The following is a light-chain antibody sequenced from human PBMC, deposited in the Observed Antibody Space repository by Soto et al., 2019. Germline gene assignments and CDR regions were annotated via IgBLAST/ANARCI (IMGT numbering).Light chain of an antibody. J-gene: IGKJ4*01. CDR3: QQYYNSPLT. Sequence: DIVLTQSPGTLSLSPGERAALSCRASQSVSSSYLAWYQQKPGQAPRLLIYGASNRATGIPDRFSGSGSGTDFTLTISRLEPEDFAVYYCQQYYNSPLTVGGGTKVDIK. CDR1: QSVSSSY. V-gene: IGKV3-20*01. CDR2: GAS.